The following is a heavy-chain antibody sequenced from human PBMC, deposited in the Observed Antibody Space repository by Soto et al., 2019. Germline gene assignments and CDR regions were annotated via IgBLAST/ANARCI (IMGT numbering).Heavy chain of an antibody. CDR3: ARMGDVPYYYYGMDV. D-gene: IGHD3-16*01. J-gene: IGHJ6*02. V-gene: IGHV1-18*01. CDR1: GYTFTSYG. CDR2: INGYNGNT. Sequence: AASVKVSCKASGYTFTSYGITWVRQAPGQGLEWLGWINGYNGNTNYAQKLQGRVTMTTDTSTSTAYMELRSLRSDDTAVYYCARMGDVPYYYYGMDVWGQGTTVTVSS.